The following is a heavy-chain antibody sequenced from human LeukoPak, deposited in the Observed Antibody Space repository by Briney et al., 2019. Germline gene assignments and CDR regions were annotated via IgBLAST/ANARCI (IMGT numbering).Heavy chain of an antibody. V-gene: IGHV3-30*03. CDR1: GFTFSSYG. CDR2: ISYDGSNK. Sequence: GGSLRLSCAASGFTFSSYGMHWVRQAPGKGLEWVAVISYDGSNKYYADSVKGRFTISRDNSKNTLYLQVNSLRAEDTAVYYCARDWPYYYDSSGYYFGYWGQGTLVTVSS. J-gene: IGHJ4*02. CDR3: ARDWPYYYDSSGYYFGY. D-gene: IGHD3-22*01.